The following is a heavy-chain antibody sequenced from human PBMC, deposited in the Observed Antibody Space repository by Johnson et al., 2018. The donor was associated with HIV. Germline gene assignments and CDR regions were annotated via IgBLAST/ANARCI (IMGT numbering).Heavy chain of an antibody. D-gene: IGHD5-18*01. CDR3: ARDGRDLVTRGAFDI. CDR1: GITVSSNY. CDR2: IFSVGNT. Sequence: VQLVESGGGLVQPGGSLRLSCAASGITVSSNYMSWVRQTPGKGLEWVSVIFSVGNTYYADSVKGRFTISRENSNNMVYLQMDSLRPEDTAVYYCARDGRDLVTRGAFDIWGQGTVVTVSS. V-gene: IGHV3-66*02. J-gene: IGHJ3*02.